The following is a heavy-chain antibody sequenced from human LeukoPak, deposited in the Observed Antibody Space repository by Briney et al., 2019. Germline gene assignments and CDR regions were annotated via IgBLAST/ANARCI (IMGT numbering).Heavy chain of an antibody. Sequence: PSETLSLTCAVYGGTFNDYYWSWIRQPPGKGLEWIGEVNHSGRTNYNPSLTSRVTISQDTSKNQFSLKLRSVTAADTAVYFCARRGPGATVDYWGQGTLVTVFS. CDR1: GGTFNDYY. CDR3: ARRGPGATVDY. J-gene: IGHJ4*02. D-gene: IGHD4/OR15-4a*01. V-gene: IGHV4-34*01. CDR2: VNHSGRT.